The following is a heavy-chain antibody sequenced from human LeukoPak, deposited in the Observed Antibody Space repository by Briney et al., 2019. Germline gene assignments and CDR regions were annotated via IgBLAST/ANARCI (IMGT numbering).Heavy chain of an antibody. D-gene: IGHD2-21*02. CDR1: GFTSSSYA. V-gene: IGHV3-30-3*01. J-gene: IGHJ4*02. CDR3: AREGCGGDCYNLYYFDY. Sequence: GGSLRLSCAASGFTSSSYAMHWVRQAPGKGLEWVAVISYDGSNKYYADSVKGRFTISRDNSKNTLYLQMNSLRAEDTAVYYCAREGCGGDCYNLYYFDYWGQGTLVTVSS. CDR2: ISYDGSNK.